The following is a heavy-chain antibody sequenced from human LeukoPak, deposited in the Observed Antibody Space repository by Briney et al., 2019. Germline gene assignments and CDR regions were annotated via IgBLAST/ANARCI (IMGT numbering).Heavy chain of an antibody. J-gene: IGHJ4*02. V-gene: IGHV1-69*06. D-gene: IGHD1-1*01. Sequence: SVKVSCKASEGTFSSYAISWVRQAPGQGLEWMGGIIPIFGTANYAQKFQGRVTITADKSTSTAYMELSSLRSEDTAVYYCAGARVDNWNDAIDYWGQGTLVTVSS. CDR2: IIPIFGTA. CDR3: AGARVDNWNDAIDY. CDR1: EGTFSSYA.